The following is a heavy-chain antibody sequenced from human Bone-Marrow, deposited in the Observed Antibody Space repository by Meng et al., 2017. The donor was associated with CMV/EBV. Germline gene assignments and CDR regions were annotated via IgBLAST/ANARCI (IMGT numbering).Heavy chain of an antibody. CDR1: GFTVSSNY. Sequence: GGSLRLSCVASGFTVSSNYMSWVRQAPGKGLEWVSAIYSGGSTYYADSVKGRFIISRDNSRNTVYLQMNILRAEDTAVYYCARLISGYDSSWGQGTLVTVSS. CDR2: IYSGGST. D-gene: IGHD5-12*01. CDR3: ARLISGYDSS. J-gene: IGHJ4*02. V-gene: IGHV3-53*01.